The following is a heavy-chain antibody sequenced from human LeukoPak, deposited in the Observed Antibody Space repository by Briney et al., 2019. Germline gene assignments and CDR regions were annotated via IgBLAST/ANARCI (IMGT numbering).Heavy chain of an antibody. CDR3: ATGLGYSYGFDY. CDR1: GYTITGYY. V-gene: IGHV1-2*02. J-gene: IGHJ4*02. CDR2: IYPNSGGT. Sequence: GASVKVSCKASGYTITGYYMHWVRQAPGQGLEWMGWIYPNSGGTNYAQKFQGRVTVTRDTSISTAYMQLSRLRSDDTAVYYCATGLGYSYGFDYWGQGTLVTVSS. D-gene: IGHD5-18*01.